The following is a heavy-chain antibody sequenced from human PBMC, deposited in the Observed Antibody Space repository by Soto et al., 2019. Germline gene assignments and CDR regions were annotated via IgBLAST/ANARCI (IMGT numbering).Heavy chain of an antibody. D-gene: IGHD3-22*01. CDR2: IRSKANSYAT. CDR1: GFTFSGSA. Sequence: GGSLRLSCAASGFTFSGSAMHWVRQASGKGLEWVGRIRSKANSYATAYAASVKGRFTISRDDSKNTAYLQMNSLKTEDTAVYYCTRLGFRDSSGYYPGYWGQGTLVTVSS. V-gene: IGHV3-73*01. J-gene: IGHJ4*02. CDR3: TRLGFRDSSGYYPGY.